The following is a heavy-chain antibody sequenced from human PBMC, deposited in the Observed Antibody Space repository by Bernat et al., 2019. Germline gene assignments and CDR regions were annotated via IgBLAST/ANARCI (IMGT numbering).Heavy chain of an antibody. J-gene: IGHJ6*02. D-gene: IGHD3-10*01. CDR2: IYYSGST. V-gene: IGHV4-4*02. CDR3: ARDPGILWFGELLKDYYYYGMDV. CDR1: GGSISSSNW. Sequence: QVQLQESGPGLVKPSGTLSLTCAVSGGSISSSNWWSWVRQPPGKGLEWIGYIYYSGSTNSNPSLKSRVTISVDTSKTQFSLKLGSVTAADTAVYYCARDPGILWFGELLKDYYYYGMDVWGQGTTVTVSS.